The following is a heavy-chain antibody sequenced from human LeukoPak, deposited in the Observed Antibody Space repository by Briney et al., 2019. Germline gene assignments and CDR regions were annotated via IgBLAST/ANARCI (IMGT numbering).Heavy chain of an antibody. J-gene: IGHJ5*02. CDR2: INHSGST. D-gene: IGHD6-6*01. Sequence: SEALSLTCAVYGGSFSGYYWSWIRQPPGKGLEWIGEINHSGSTNYNPSLKSRVTISVDTSKNQFSLKLSSVTAADTAVYYCARAHPYSSSSGGCWFDPWGQGTLVTVSS. CDR3: ARAHPYSSSSGGCWFDP. V-gene: IGHV4-34*01. CDR1: GGSFSGYY.